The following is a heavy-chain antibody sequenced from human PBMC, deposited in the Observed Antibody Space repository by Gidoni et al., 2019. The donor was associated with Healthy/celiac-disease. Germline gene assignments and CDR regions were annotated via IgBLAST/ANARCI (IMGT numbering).Heavy chain of an antibody. V-gene: IGHV3-23*01. CDR1: GFTFSSYA. CDR2: ISGSGGST. D-gene: IGHD1-26*01. J-gene: IGHJ4*02. Sequence: EVQLLESGGGLVQPGGSLSPSCAASGFTFSSYAMSWVRQAPGKGLEWVSAISGSGGSTYYADSVKGRFTISRDNSKNTLYLQMNSLRAEDTAVYYCAKDVRPVGYFDYWGQGTLVTVSS. CDR3: AKDVRPVGYFDY.